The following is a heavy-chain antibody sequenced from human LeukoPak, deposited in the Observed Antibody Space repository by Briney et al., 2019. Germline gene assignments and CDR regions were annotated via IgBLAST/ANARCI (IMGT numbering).Heavy chain of an antibody. CDR3: ARAPRGYSYDFDY. V-gene: IGHV4-59*01. J-gene: IGHJ4*02. D-gene: IGHD5-18*01. CDR2: IYYSGST. Sequence: SETLSLTCTVSGGSISSYYWSWIRQPPGKGLEWIGYIYYSGSTNYNPSLKSRVTISVDTSKNQFSLKLSSVTAADTAVYYCARAPRGYSYDFDYWGQGTLDTVSS. CDR1: GGSISSYY.